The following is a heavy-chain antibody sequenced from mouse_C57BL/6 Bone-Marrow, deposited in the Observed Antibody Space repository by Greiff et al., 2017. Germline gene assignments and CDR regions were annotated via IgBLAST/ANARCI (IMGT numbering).Heavy chain of an antibody. CDR2: ISYDGSN. D-gene: IGHD3-2*02. V-gene: IGHV3-6*01. CDR3: ARGDSSGYTWFAY. J-gene: IGHJ3*01. Sequence: EVKLVESGPGLVKPSQSLSLTCSVTGYSITSGYYWNWIRQFPGNKLEWMGYISYDGSNNYNPSLKNRISITRDTSKNQFFLKLNSVTTEDTATYYCARGDSSGYTWFAYWGQGTLVTVSA. CDR1: GYSITSGYY.